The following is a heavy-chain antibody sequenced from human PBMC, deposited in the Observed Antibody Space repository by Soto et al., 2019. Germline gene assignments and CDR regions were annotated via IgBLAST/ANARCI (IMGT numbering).Heavy chain of an antibody. V-gene: IGHV3-23*01. CDR3: AKVSLGATTITDFYYYGMDV. CDR1: GFTFDNYA. CDR2: ITGSGENT. D-gene: IGHD1-26*01. Sequence: PGGSLRLSCAASGFTFDNYAMNWVRQAPGKGLEWVSGITGSGENTYYADSVKGRFTISRDNSKNTLYVQLNSLRVEDTAIYYCAKVSLGATTITDFYYYGMDVWGQGTMVTV. J-gene: IGHJ6*02.